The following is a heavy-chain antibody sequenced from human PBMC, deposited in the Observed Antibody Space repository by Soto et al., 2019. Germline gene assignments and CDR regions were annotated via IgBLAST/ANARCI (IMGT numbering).Heavy chain of an antibody. Sequence: SETLSLTCTFSCGSIISSSYYWGWIRQPPGKGLEWIGSIYYSGSTYYNPSLKSRVTISVDTSKNQFSLKLSSVTAADTAVYYCARTYSSSGYYYYYGMDVWGQGTTVTVSS. D-gene: IGHD6-6*01. CDR1: CGSIISSSYY. V-gene: IGHV4-39*01. J-gene: IGHJ6*02. CDR2: IYYSGST. CDR3: ARTYSSSGYYYYYGMDV.